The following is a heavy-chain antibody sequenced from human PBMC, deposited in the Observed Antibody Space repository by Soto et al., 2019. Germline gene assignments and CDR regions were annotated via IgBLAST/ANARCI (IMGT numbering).Heavy chain of an antibody. D-gene: IGHD2-2*01. CDR3: AKDGCSSSSCYVDY. Sequence: LRLSCAGSGFTFSSYVMSWVRQAPGKGLEWVSAISASGGTTYDADSVKGRFTISRDNSKNTLYLQMNSLRAEDTAVYYCAKDGCSSSSCYVDYWGQGTLVTVS. J-gene: IGHJ4*02. CDR2: ISASGGTT. CDR1: GFTFSSYV. V-gene: IGHV3-23*01.